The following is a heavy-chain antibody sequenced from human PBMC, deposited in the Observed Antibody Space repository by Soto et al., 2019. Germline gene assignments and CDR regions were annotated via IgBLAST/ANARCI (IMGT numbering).Heavy chain of an antibody. CDR1: GYTLIDSY. Sequence: QVQLVQSGAEVKKPGASVKVSCKASGYTLIDSYTHWVRQAPGQGLEGMGRISPKSGAINYAQKFQGRVTLTWDTSLYTDYMELSSLRSEYTALDYRARPPRYITDWYYFDSWGQGTLVTVSS. CDR3: ARPPRYITDWYYFDS. J-gene: IGHJ4*02. D-gene: IGHD3-9*01. V-gene: IGHV1-2*02. CDR2: ISPKSGAI.